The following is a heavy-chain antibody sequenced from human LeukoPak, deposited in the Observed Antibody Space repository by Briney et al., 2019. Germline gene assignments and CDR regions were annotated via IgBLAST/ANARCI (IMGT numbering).Heavy chain of an antibody. Sequence: MSGGSLRLSCAASGFTFSSYSMNWVRQAPGKGLEWVSSISSCSSYIYYADSVKGRFTISRDNAKNSLYLQLNSLRAEDTAVYYCARTYYDFWSGYPRPYYFDYWGQGTLVTVSS. J-gene: IGHJ4*02. V-gene: IGHV3-21*01. CDR1: GFTFSSYS. D-gene: IGHD3-3*01. CDR3: ARTYYDFWSGYPRPYYFDY. CDR2: ISSCSSYI.